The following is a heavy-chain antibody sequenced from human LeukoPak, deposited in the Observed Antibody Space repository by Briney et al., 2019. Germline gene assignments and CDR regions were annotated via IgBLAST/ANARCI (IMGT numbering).Heavy chain of an antibody. CDR3: ARGAYYYYYYMDV. CDR1: GGTFSSYA. J-gene: IGHJ6*03. Sequence: SVKVSCKASGGTFSSYAISWVRQAPGQGLEWMGGIIPIFGTANYAQKFRGRVTITTDESTSTAYMELSSLRSEDTAVYYCARGAYYYYYYMDVWGKGTTVTVSS. CDR2: IIPIFGTA. V-gene: IGHV1-69*05.